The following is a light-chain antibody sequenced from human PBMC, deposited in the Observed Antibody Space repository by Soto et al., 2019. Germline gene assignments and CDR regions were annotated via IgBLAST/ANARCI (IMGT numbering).Light chain of an antibody. Sequence: EVVITQSPSTLSLSPGERATLSCRASQSVTSNYLAWYQQKPGQAPRLLIYGISTRATGVPDRFSGSGSGTDFTLTISRLEPEDFAVYYCQQYTDWPLTFGQGTKVDIK. V-gene: IGKV3-20*01. CDR1: QSVTSNY. CDR3: QQYTDWPLT. CDR2: GIS. J-gene: IGKJ1*01.